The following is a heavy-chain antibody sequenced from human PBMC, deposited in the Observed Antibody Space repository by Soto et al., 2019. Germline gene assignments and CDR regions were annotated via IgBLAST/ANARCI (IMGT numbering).Heavy chain of an antibody. J-gene: IGHJ4*02. CDR1: GFTFTNYA. Sequence: GGSLRLSCAASGFTFTNYAMSWIRQAPGKGLEWVSAISGSGGVTYYADSVRGRFTISRDNSKDTLSLQMNNLRAEDTALYYCAKAFAGATFVFDFWGQGTLVTVSS. D-gene: IGHD1-26*01. V-gene: IGHV3-23*01. CDR2: ISGSGGVT. CDR3: AKAFAGATFVFDF.